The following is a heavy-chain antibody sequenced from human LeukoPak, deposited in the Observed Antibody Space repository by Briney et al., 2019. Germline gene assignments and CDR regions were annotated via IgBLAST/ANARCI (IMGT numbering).Heavy chain of an antibody. CDR3: ARGEWLVLGDH. D-gene: IGHD3-3*01. V-gene: IGHV1-2*02. J-gene: IGHJ4*02. Sequence: ASVKVSCKASGYNFNAYYMHWVRQAPGRGLEWMGWINPNSGGTNYAQKFQGRVTLTRDTSINTVYMEVNRLTSDDTVVYYCARGEWLVLGDHWGQGTPVTVSS. CDR1: GYNFNAYY. CDR2: INPNSGGT.